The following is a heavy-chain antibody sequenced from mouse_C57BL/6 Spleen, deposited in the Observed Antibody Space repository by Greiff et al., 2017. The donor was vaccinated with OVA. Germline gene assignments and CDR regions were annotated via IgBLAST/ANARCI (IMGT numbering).Heavy chain of an antibody. D-gene: IGHD2-3*01. J-gene: IGHJ1*03. Sequence: DVQLVESGGGLVQPGGSMKLSCVASGFTFSNYWMNWVRQSPEKGLEWVAQIRLKSDNYATHYAESVKGRFTISRDDSKSSVYLQMNNLRAEDTGIYYCTRDGKPYWYFDVWGTGTTVTVSS. V-gene: IGHV6-3*01. CDR2: IRLKSDNYAT. CDR3: TRDGKPYWYFDV. CDR1: GFTFSNYW.